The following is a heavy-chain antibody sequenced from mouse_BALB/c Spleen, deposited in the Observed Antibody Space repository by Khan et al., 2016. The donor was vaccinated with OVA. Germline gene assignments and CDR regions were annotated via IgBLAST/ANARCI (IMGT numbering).Heavy chain of an antibody. J-gene: IGHJ4*01. V-gene: IGHV2-6-7*01. CDR1: GFSLTGYG. D-gene: IGHD2-10*01. CDR2: IWGDGST. CDR3: ARAYYGNYREAMDY. Sequence: QVQLKESGPGLVAPSQSLSITCTVSGFSLTGYGVNWVRQPPGKGLEWLGMIWGDGSTDYNSALKSRLSISKDNSKSQVFLNMNSLQTDDTARYYGARAYYGNYREAMDYWGQGTSVTVSS.